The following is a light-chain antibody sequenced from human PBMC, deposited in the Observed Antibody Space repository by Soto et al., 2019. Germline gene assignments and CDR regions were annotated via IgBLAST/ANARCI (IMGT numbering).Light chain of an antibody. Sequence: DIQMNQSPSSLSASVGDRVTITCRASQGIRNDLAWYQQKPGKAPKRLIYDASSLQSGVPSRFSGRGSGTEFALTISSLQPEDSATYYCLQHNNYPPITFGQGTRLEIK. CDR2: DAS. V-gene: IGKV1-17*01. CDR1: QGIRND. CDR3: LQHNNYPPIT. J-gene: IGKJ5*01.